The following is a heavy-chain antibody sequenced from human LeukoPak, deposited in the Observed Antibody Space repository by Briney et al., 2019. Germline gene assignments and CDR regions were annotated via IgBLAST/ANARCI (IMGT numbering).Heavy chain of an antibody. V-gene: IGHV3-48*01. Sequence: AGSLRLSCAASGFTFSSYDMNWVRQAPGKGLEWVSYISSSGSIYNADSVKGRFTISRDNAKNSLYLQMNSLRAEDTAVYYCARAFDYWGQGTLVTVSS. CDR1: GFTFSSYD. CDR2: ISSSGSI. J-gene: IGHJ4*02. CDR3: ARAFDY.